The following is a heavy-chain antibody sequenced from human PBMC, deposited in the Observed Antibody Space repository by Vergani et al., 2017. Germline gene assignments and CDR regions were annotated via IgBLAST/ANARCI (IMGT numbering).Heavy chain of an antibody. CDR3: AKAPRLKQRITIFGVVSVYYFDY. V-gene: IGHV3-23*01. D-gene: IGHD3-3*01. Sequence: EVQLLESGGGLVQPGGSLRLSCAASGFTFSSYAMSWVRPAPGKGLEWVSAISGSGGSTYYADSVKGRFTISRDNSKNTLYLQMNSLRAEDTAVYYCAKAPRLKQRITIFGVVSVYYFDYWGQGTLVTVSS. CDR2: ISGSGGST. CDR1: GFTFSSYA. J-gene: IGHJ4*02.